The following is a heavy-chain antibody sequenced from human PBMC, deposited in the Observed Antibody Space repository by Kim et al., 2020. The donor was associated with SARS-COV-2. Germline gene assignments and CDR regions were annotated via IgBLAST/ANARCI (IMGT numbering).Heavy chain of an antibody. D-gene: IGHD6-25*01. J-gene: IGHJ6*04. CDR1: GFTFSSYG. CDR3: AKDSSAPADSYYHYGMDV. CDR2: ISYDGSNK. Sequence: GGSLRLSCAASGFTFSSYGMHWVRQAPGKGLEWVAIISYDGSNKYYADSVKGRFTISRDNSKNTLNLQMNSLRAEDTAVYYCAKDSSAPADSYYHYGMDVWGEGTAVTVSS. V-gene: IGHV3-30*18.